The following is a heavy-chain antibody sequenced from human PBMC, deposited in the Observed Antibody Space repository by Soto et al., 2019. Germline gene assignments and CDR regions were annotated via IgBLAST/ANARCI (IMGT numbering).Heavy chain of an antibody. V-gene: IGHV3-23*01. CDR3: ANGAPAYYASSGSYRAEFFHP. Sequence: GGYPRLSCADSGFSFSSYAMSWVRQAPGKKLEWVSAISGSGDSTYYADSVKGRFTISRDNSKNTLYLQMNSLRAEDTAVYYCANGAPAYYASSGSYRAEFFHPWGQGTLVTV. CDR1: GFSFSSYA. D-gene: IGHD3-22*01. CDR2: ISGSGDST. J-gene: IGHJ1*01.